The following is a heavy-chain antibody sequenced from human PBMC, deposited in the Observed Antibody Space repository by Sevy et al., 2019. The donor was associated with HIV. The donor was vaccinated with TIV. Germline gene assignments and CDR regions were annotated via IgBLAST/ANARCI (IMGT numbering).Heavy chain of an antibody. J-gene: IGHJ4*02. Sequence: GGSLRLSCAASGFTVSSNYMNWVRQAPGKGLEWVSVIYSGGSTYYADSVKGRFTISRDNSKNTLYLQMNSLRAEDTAVYYCAREQRRYCSGGSCYSTYYFDYWGQGTLVTVSS. D-gene: IGHD2-15*01. V-gene: IGHV3-53*01. CDR1: GFTVSSNY. CDR3: AREQRRYCSGGSCYSTYYFDY. CDR2: IYSGGST.